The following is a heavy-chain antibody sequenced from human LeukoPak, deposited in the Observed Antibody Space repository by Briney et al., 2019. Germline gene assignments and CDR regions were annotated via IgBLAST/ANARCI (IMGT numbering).Heavy chain of an antibody. CDR2: ISYDGSNK. Sequence: GRSLRLSCAASGFTFSSYGMHWVRQAPGKGLEWVAVISYDGSNKYYADSVKARFTISRDNSKNTLYLQMNSLRAEDTAVYYCTDGYNYNWGQGTLVTVSS. J-gene: IGHJ4*02. CDR1: GFTFSSYG. CDR3: TDGYNYN. V-gene: IGHV3-30*03. D-gene: IGHD5-24*01.